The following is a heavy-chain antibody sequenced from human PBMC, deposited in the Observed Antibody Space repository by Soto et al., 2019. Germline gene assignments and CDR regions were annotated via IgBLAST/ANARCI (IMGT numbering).Heavy chain of an antibody. CDR3: ARDRARRGYYDSSGYPNYYFDY. D-gene: IGHD3-22*01. CDR1: GGSISSGGYY. Sequence: SETLSLTCTVSGGSISSGGYYWSWIRQHPGKGLEWIGYIYYSGSTYYNPSLKSRVTISVDTCKNQYSLKLSSVTAADTAVYYCARDRARRGYYDSSGYPNYYFDYWGQGTLVTVSS. V-gene: IGHV4-31*03. CDR2: IYYSGST. J-gene: IGHJ4*02.